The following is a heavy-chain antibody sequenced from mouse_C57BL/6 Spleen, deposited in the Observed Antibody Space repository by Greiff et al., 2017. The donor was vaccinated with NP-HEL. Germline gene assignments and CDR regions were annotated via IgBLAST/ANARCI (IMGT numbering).Heavy chain of an antibody. CDR2: IHPNSGST. CDR3: ARSFYDGYPYYYAMDY. D-gene: IGHD2-3*01. V-gene: IGHV1-64*01. J-gene: IGHJ4*01. Sequence: QVQLQQSGAELVKPGASVKLSCKASGYTFTSYWMHWVKQRPGQGLEWIGMIHPNSGSTNYNEKFKSKATLTVDKSSSTAYMQLSSLTSEDSAVYYCARSFYDGYPYYYAMDYWGQGTSVTVSS. CDR1: GYTFTSYW.